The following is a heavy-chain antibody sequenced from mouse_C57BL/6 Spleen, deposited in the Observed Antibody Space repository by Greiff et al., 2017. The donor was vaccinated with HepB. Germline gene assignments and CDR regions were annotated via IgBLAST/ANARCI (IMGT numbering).Heavy chain of an antibody. CDR3: ARSGIYDYVYYFDY. CDR1: GFTFSDYG. CDR2: VSSGSSTI. Sequence: EVQLVESGGGLVKPGGSLKLSCAASGFTFSDYGMHWVRQAPEKGLEWVAYVSSGSSTISYAATVKGRFTISRDNAKNTRFLQMTSLRSEDTAMYYCARSGIYDYVYYFDYWGQGTTLTVSS. J-gene: IGHJ2*01. D-gene: IGHD2-4*01. V-gene: IGHV5-17*01.